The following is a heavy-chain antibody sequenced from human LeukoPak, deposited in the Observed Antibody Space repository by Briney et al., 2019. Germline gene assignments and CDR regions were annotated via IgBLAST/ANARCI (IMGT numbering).Heavy chain of an antibody. V-gene: IGHV2-5*08. CDR2: IYWDDDK. CDR3: AHSTYYYDSSGYYHGWFDP. CDR1: GGSISSYYR. D-gene: IGHD3-22*01. J-gene: IGHJ5*02. Sequence: TLSLTCTVSGGSISSYYRSWIRQPPGKALEWLALIYWDDDKRYSPSLKSRLTITKDTSKNQVVLTMTNMDPVDTATYYCAHSTYYYDSSGYYHGWFDPWGQGTLVTVSS.